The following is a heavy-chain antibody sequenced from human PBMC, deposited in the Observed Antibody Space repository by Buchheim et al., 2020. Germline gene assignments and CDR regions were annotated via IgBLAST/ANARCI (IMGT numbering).Heavy chain of an antibody. D-gene: IGHD3-16*01. J-gene: IGHJ4*02. CDR1: GGSISSFF. V-gene: IGHV4-59*01. Sequence: QVHLQESGPGLVKPSETLSLTCTVSGGSISSFFWSWIRQPPGGGLEWIGYIYNSGSTNYNPSLRSRVTISVDTSKNQFPLNLNSVTAADTAVFYCARGSFTAIDFWGQGTL. CDR2: IYNSGST. CDR3: ARGSFTAIDF.